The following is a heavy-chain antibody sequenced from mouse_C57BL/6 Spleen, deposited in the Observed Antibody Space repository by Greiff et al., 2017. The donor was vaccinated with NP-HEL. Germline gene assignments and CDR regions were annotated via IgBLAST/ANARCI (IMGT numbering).Heavy chain of an antibody. V-gene: IGHV1-18*01. J-gene: IGHJ3*01. CDR2: INPNNGGT. CDR3: ARREGYDYSFAY. Sequence: EVQLQQSGPELVKPGASVKIPCKASGYTFTDYNMDWVKQSHGKSLEWIGDINPNNGGTIYNQKFKGKATLTVDKSSSTAYMELRSLTSEDTAVYYCARREGYDYSFAYWGQGTLVTVSA. CDR1: GYTFTDYN. D-gene: IGHD2-4*01.